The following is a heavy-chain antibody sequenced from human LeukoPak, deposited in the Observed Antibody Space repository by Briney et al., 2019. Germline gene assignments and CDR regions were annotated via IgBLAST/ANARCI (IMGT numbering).Heavy chain of an antibody. CDR1: GYTFTSYD. CDR3: ARGGGYSGYDTVPDY. V-gene: IGHV1-8*01. D-gene: IGHD5-12*01. J-gene: IGHJ4*02. CDR2: MNPNSGNT. Sequence: ASVKVSCKASGYTFTSYDINWVRQATGRGLEWMGWMNPNSGNTGYAQKFQGRVTMTRNTSISTAYMELSSLRSKDTAVYYCARGGGYSGYDTVPDYWGQGTLVTISS.